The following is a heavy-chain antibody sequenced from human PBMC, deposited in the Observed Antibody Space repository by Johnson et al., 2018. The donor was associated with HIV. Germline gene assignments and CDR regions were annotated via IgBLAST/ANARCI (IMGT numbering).Heavy chain of an antibody. D-gene: IGHD6-13*01. Sequence: QVQLVESGGGLVKPGGSLRLSCAASGFTYSDFYINWIRQPPGKGLEWVSSISATGITLYYADSVKGRFTISRDNSKNTLYLQMNSLRAEDTAVYYCARDSSSWRPSGAFDIWGQGTMVTVSS. CDR3: ARDSSSWRPSGAFDI. CDR2: ISATGITL. CDR1: GFTYSDFY. V-gene: IGHV3-11*01. J-gene: IGHJ3*02.